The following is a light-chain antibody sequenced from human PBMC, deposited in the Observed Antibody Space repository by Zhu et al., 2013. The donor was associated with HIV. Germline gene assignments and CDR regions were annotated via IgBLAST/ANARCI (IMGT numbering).Light chain of an antibody. CDR1: QSVANS. Sequence: EIVLTQSPVTLSLSPGERATLSCRASQSVANSLAWYQQKPGQAPRLLIYRTSARAIGTPERFSASGSGTDFTLTISKLEPEDFAVYFCQQYATSSLTFGGGTKVEI. CDR3: QQYATSSLT. CDR2: RTS. J-gene: IGKJ4*01. V-gene: IGKV3-20*01.